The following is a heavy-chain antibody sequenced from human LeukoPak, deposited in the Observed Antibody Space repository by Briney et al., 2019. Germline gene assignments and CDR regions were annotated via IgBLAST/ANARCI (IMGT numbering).Heavy chain of an antibody. V-gene: IGHV3-53*01. J-gene: IGHJ3*02. CDR3: ARLENSGPRRSEAFDI. CDR1: GFTVSSNY. Sequence: GGSLRLSCAASGFTVSSNYMSWVRQAPGKGLEWVSVIYSGGSTYYADSVKGRFTISRDNAKNSVYLQMNSLRAEDTAVYYCARLENSGPRRSEAFDIWGQGTMVTVSS. CDR2: IYSGGST. D-gene: IGHD6-19*01.